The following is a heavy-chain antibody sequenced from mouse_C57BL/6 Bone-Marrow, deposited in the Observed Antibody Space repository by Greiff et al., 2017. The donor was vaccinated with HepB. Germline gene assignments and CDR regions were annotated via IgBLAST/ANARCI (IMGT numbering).Heavy chain of an antibody. J-gene: IGHJ3*01. CDR2: IHPNSGST. D-gene: IGHD2-1*01. V-gene: IGHV1-64*01. CDR1: GYTFTSYW. CDR3: YYVNYGRFAY. Sequence: VQLQQPGAELVKPGASVKLSCKASGYTFTSYWMHWVKQRPGQGLEWIGMIHPNSGSTNYNEKFKSKATLTVDKSSSTAYMQLSSMTSEDSAVYCCYYVNYGRFAYWGQGTLVTVSA.